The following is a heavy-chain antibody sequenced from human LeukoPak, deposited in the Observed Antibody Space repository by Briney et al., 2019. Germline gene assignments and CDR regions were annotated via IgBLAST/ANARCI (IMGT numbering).Heavy chain of an antibody. CDR3: ARISAAVNY. CDR2: IKQAGSDK. CDR1: VFTFSSYW. Sequence: GGSLRLSCAASVFTFSSYWMTWVRQAPGRGLEWVANIKQAGSDKYYVDSVKGRFTISRDNAKNSLYLQMNSLRAEETAVYYCARISAAVNYWGQGTRVTVSS. J-gene: IGHJ4*02. V-gene: IGHV3-7*01. D-gene: IGHD2-15*01.